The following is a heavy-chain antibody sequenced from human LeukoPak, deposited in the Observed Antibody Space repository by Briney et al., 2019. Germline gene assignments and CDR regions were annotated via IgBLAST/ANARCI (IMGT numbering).Heavy chain of an antibody. D-gene: IGHD1-26*01. J-gene: IGHJ4*02. CDR3: ARDRGKGVGAIYYRTDY. CDR1: GYTFTSYG. Sequence: GASVKVSCKASGYTFTSYGISRVRQAPGQGLEWMGWISAYNGNTNYAQKLQGRVTMTTDTSTSTGYMELRSLRSDDTAVYYCARDRGKGVGAIYYRTDYWGQGTLVTVSS. V-gene: IGHV1-18*01. CDR2: ISAYNGNT.